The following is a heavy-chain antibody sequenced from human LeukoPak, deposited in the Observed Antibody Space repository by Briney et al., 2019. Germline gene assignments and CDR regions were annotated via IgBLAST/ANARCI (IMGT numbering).Heavy chain of an antibody. CDR3: ARDRSSSWYKDFDY. V-gene: IGHV4-4*02. J-gene: IGHJ4*02. CDR1: GGSISSSNW. Sequence: SGTLSLTCAVSGGSISSSNWWSWVRQPPGKGLEWIGEIYHSGSTNYNPSLKSRVTISVDTSKNHFSLDLSSVTAADTAVYYCARDRSSSWYKDFDYWGQGTLVTVSS. D-gene: IGHD6-13*01. CDR2: IYHSGST.